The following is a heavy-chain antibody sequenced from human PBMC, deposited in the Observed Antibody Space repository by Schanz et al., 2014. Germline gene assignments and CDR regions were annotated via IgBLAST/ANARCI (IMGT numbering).Heavy chain of an antibody. CDR3: VKTDAGWRFDY. CDR1: GFTFTTFA. J-gene: IGHJ4*02. D-gene: IGHD6-19*01. V-gene: IGHV3-23*04. CDR2: ISDRGDGT. Sequence: VHLVESGGGVVQPGRSLRLSCATSGFTFTTFAMTWVRQAPGKGLEWVSGISDRGDGTNYGDSVRGRFTISRDNSRNTVYLQMNNVGVDDTATYYCVKTDAGWRFDYWGQGTLVIVSS.